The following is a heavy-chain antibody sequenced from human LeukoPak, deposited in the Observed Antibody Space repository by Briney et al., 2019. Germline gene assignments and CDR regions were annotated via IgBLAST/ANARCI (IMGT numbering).Heavy chain of an antibody. V-gene: IGHV3-23*01. CDR2: ISGNGGSI. CDR1: GFIFSSYA. Sequence: GGSLRLSCAASGFIFSSYAMTWVRQAPGQGLEWLSIISGNGGSIYYAKSVKGRFTISRDNSKNTLYLQMNSLRAEDTAVYYCAREAVATIGFDYWGQGTLVTVSS. D-gene: IGHD5-12*01. CDR3: AREAVATIGFDY. J-gene: IGHJ4*02.